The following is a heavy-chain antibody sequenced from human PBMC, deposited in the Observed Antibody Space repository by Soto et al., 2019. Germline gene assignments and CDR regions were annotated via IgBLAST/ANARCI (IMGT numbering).Heavy chain of an antibody. D-gene: IGHD2-8*02. CDR1: GGSLSSYP. CDR2: IIPIVGLT. Sequence: QVQLLQSGSEVKKPGSSVKVSCRASGGSLSSYPVTWVRQAPGQGLEWMGRIIPIVGLTNYAQKFQGRVTITADKSTATAYMELSSLRSDDTAVYYCVRPTGGPDAGGNYMDVWGKGTTVIVSS. V-gene: IGHV1-69*02. J-gene: IGHJ6*03. CDR3: VRPTGGPDAGGNYMDV.